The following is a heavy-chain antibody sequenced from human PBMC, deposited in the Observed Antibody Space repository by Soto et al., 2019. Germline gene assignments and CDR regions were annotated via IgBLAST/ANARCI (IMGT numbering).Heavy chain of an antibody. V-gene: IGHV4-59*01. CDR2: ISYSGVT. CDR3: ARHEQNLLNWFGP. Sequence: ASETLSLTCTVSGGSISGYYWSWIRQPPGKGLEWIGYISYSGVTNYNPSLKSRVTISVDTSKDQFSLKLSSVTAVDTALYYCARHEQNLLNWFGPWGPGTLVTVSS. D-gene: IGHD1-26*01. J-gene: IGHJ5*02. CDR1: GGSISGYY.